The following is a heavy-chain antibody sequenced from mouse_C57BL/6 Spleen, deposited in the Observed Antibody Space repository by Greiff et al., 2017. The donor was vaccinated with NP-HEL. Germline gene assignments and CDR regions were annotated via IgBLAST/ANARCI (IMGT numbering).Heavy chain of an antibody. J-gene: IGHJ3*01. CDR3: TRDDGYYGWFAY. CDR1: GFTFSSYA. CDR2: ISSGGDYI. D-gene: IGHD2-3*01. Sequence: EVKVEESGEGLVKPGGSLKLSCAASGFTFSSYAMSWVRQTPEKRLEWVAYISSGGDYIYYADTVKGRFTISRDNARNTLYLQLSSLTSEDTAMYYCTRDDGYYGWFAYWGQGTLVTVSA. V-gene: IGHV5-9-1*02.